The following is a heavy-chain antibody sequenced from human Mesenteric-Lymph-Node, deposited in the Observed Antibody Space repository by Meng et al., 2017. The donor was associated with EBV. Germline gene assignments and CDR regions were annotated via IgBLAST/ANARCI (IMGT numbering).Heavy chain of an antibody. D-gene: IGHD5/OR15-5a*01. J-gene: IGHJ5*02. V-gene: IGHV1-46*01. CDR1: GYTFTSNY. CDR2: INPSSGGT. Sequence: QVQLVQSGAEVKTPGASVTVSCKASGYTFTSNYIHWVQQAPGQGPEWMGLINPSSGGTSYAQKFQGRVTMTRDTSTSTVYMEVISLRSDDTAVYYCTRVVYREFDPWGQGTLVTVSS. CDR3: TRVVYREFDP.